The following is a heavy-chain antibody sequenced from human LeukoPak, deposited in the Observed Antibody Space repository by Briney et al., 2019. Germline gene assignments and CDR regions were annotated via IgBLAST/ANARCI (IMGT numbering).Heavy chain of an antibody. CDR2: IYSGGST. D-gene: IGHD3-10*01. CDR3: ARGAEYDGSGSYYDGNWFDP. Sequence: PGGSLRLSCAASGFTVSSNYMSWVRQAPGKGLEWVSIIYSGGSTFYADSVKGRFTISRDNSKNTLYLQMNSLRAEDTAVYYCARGAEYDGSGSYYDGNWFDPWGQGTLVTVSS. J-gene: IGHJ5*02. CDR1: GFTVSSNY. V-gene: IGHV3-53*01.